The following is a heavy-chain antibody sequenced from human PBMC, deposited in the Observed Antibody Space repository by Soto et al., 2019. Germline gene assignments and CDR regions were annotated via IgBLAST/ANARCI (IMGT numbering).Heavy chain of an antibody. CDR1: GFYFNNYG. D-gene: IGHD2-2*01. Sequence: GGSLRLSCAVSGFYFNNYGINWVRQPPGKGLEWVSSVSKSDYTYYSDSVRGRFTISRDNAKNSVSLQMNSLRAEDTAVYYCAREDSIIIPAVSDFWGQGTLVTVYS. V-gene: IGHV3-21*01. CDR2: VSKSDYT. J-gene: IGHJ4*02. CDR3: AREDSIIIPAVSDF.